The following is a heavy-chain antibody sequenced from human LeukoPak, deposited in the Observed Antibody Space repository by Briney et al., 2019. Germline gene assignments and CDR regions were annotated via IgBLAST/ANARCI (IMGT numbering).Heavy chain of an antibody. Sequence: PGGSLRLSCAASGFTVSSNYMSWVRQAPGKGLEWVSVIYSGGSTYYADSVKGRFTISRDNSKNTLYLQMNSLRAEDTAVYYCARASTHDYGGNSVDYWGQGTLVTVSS. CDR3: ARASTHDYGGNSVDY. J-gene: IGHJ4*02. CDR1: GFTVSSNY. D-gene: IGHD4-23*01. V-gene: IGHV3-53*01. CDR2: IYSGGST.